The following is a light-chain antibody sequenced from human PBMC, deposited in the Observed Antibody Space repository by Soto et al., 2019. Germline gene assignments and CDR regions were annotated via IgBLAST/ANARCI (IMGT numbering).Light chain of an antibody. Sequence: MTQSPSTLSASVGDRVTITCRASQSISTWLAWYQQEPGKAPKLLIHKASSLQSGVPSRFSGSGSGTDFTVTISSLHPADFATYYCQQYNSYSPTFGQGTRVEIK. V-gene: IGKV1-5*03. J-gene: IGKJ1*01. CDR3: QQYNSYSPT. CDR1: QSISTW. CDR2: KAS.